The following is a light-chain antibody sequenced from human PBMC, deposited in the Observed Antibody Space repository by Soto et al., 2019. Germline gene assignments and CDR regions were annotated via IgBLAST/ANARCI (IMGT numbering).Light chain of an antibody. CDR2: LGS. J-gene: IGKJ4*01. Sequence: DIAMTQSPLSLPVTPGEPASISCRSSQSLLGGNGKNYLDWYLQKPGQSPQLLIYLGSNRASGVPDRLSGSGSGTEFTLGITRVEAEDVGFYYCMQGLHTARTFGGGAKVVLK. V-gene: IGKV2-28*01. CDR1: QSLLGGNGKNY. CDR3: MQGLHTART.